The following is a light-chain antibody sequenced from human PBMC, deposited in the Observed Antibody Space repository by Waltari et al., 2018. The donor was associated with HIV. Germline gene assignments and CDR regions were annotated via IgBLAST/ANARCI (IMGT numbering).Light chain of an antibody. Sequence: QSALAQPASVSGSPGQPLTLSCPGTSSDVGSTNLDPWYQQHPGKAPKLMIYEVTKRPSGVSNRFSGSKSGNTASLTISGLQAEDEADYYCCSYAGSSTSVFGGGTKLTVL. V-gene: IGLV2-23*02. J-gene: IGLJ3*02. CDR2: EVT. CDR3: CSYAGSSTSV. CDR1: SSDVGSTNL.